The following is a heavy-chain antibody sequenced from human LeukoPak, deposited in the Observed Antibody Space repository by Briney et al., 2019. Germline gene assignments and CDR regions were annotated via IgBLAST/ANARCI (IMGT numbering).Heavy chain of an antibody. D-gene: IGHD3-16*01. CDR2: INPSGGST. V-gene: IGHV1-46*01. CDR1: GYTFTSYY. J-gene: IGHJ3*02. Sequence: ASVKVSCKASGYTFTSYYMHWVRQAPGQGLEWMGIINPSGGSTSYAQKFQGRVTITADESTSTAYMELSSLRSEDTAVYYCARDTPSVGVSSFDIWGQGTMVTVSS. CDR3: ARDTPSVGVSSFDI.